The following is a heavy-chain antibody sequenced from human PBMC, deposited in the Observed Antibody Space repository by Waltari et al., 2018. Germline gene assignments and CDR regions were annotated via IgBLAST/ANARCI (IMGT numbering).Heavy chain of an antibody. CDR3: ARRQLGGAFDP. CDR1: GGTFGSYA. Sequence: QVQLVQSGAEVKKPGSSVKVSCKASGGTFGSYAITWVRQAPGEGLEWMGGIITICGTAPNYAQKFQGRLTVTADESTATVYMDLSGLRSDDTAVYYCARRQLGGAFDPWGQGTLVSVSS. J-gene: IGHJ5*02. V-gene: IGHV1-69*12. D-gene: IGHD3-16*01. CDR2: IITICGTAP.